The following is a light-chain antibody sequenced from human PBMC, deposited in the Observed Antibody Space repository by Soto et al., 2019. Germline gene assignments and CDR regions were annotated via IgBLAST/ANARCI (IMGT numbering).Light chain of an antibody. CDR3: ASYTSSSTSVM. CDR2: EVS. V-gene: IGLV2-14*01. CDR1: SSDVGGYKY. Sequence: QSALTQPASVSGSPGQSITISCTGTSSDVGGYKYVSWYQQHPDKAPKLIIFEVSNRPSGISSRFSGSKSGNTASLTISGGQAEDEADYYCASYTSSSTSVMFGRGTKLTVL. J-gene: IGLJ3*02.